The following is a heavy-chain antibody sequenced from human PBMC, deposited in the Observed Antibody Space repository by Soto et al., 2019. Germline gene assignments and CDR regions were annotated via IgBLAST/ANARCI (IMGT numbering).Heavy chain of an antibody. CDR2: ISSSGSTI. D-gene: IGHD3-9*01. J-gene: IGHJ4*02. Sequence: GGSLRLSCAASGFTFSDYYMSWIRQAPGKGLEWVSYISSSGSTIYYADSVKGRFTISRDNAKNSLYLQMNSLRAEDTAVYYCARGRRYYDILTGYSPNDFDYWGQGTLVTVSS. V-gene: IGHV3-11*01. CDR1: GFTFSDYY. CDR3: ARGRRYYDILTGYSPNDFDY.